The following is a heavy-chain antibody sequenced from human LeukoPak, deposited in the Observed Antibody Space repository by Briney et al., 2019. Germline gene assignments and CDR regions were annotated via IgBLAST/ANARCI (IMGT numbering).Heavy chain of an antibody. CDR3: ARGSGSYYWFDY. D-gene: IGHD1-26*01. CDR1: GFTVSTNY. J-gene: IGHJ4*02. CDR2: IYSGGST. V-gene: IGHV3-66*01. Sequence: GGSLRLSCAASGFTVSTNYMSWVRQAPGKGLEWVSVIYSGGSTYYADSVKGRFTISRDISKNTLYLQMNSLRAEDTAVYYCARGSGSYYWFDYWGQGTLVTVSS.